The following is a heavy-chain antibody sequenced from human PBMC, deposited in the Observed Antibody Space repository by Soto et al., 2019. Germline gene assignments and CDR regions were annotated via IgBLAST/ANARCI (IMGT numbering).Heavy chain of an antibody. V-gene: IGHV6-1*01. CDR3: AGTTSHQWYYMDV. CDR2: TYYRSRWYN. Sequence: QVQLQESGPGLVKPSQTLSHTCAISGDSVSSNSAAWNCIRLSPSRGLEWLARTYYRSRWYNDYAVSVRSRITVNPDTSKIQFSLQLTSVTPEDTAVYYCAGTTSHQWYYMDVWGKGTTVTVSS. J-gene: IGHJ6*03. CDR1: GDSVSSNSAA. D-gene: IGHD1-7*01.